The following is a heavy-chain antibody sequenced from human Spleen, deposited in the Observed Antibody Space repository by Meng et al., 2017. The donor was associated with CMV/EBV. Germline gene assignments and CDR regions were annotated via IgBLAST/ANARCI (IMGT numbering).Heavy chain of an antibody. CDR3: AGPDDMGSSPHDPFDM. J-gene: IGHJ3*02. CDR1: GFTFSSYA. D-gene: IGHD1-14*01. V-gene: IGHV3-23*03. Sequence: GGSLRLSCAASGFTFSSYAMSWVRQAPGKGLEWVSVIYSGGSSTYYADSVKGRFTISRDNSKNTLYLQMNSLRAEDTAMYYCAGPDDMGSSPHDPFDMWGQGTMVTVSS. CDR2: IYSGGSST.